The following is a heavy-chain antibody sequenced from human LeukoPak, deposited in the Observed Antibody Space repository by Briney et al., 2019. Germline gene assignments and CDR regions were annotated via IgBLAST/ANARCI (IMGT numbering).Heavy chain of an antibody. CDR3: AKDRSSSWYPSYMDV. CDR2: MSAVGGGT. J-gene: IGHJ6*03. V-gene: IGHV3-23*01. CDR1: GIIFSDYA. Sequence: PGGSLRLSCAASGIIFSDYAMTWVRQAPGKGLEWVSGMSAVGGGTYYVDSLKGRFTISRDNSKNTLYLQMNSLRAEDTAVYYCAKDRSSSWYPSYMDVWGKGTTVTVSS. D-gene: IGHD6-13*01.